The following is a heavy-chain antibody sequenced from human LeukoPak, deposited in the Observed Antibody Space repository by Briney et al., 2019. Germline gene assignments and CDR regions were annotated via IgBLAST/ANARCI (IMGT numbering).Heavy chain of an antibody. Sequence: PGGSLRLSCAASGFTFSSYAMSWVRQAPGKGLEWVSAISGSGGSTYYADSVKGRFTISRENAKNRLYPQMNNLRVGDTAVYYCARGSGSYPFDYWGQGTLVIVSS. V-gene: IGHV3-23*01. CDR3: ARGSGSYPFDY. D-gene: IGHD3-10*01. CDR2: ISGSGGST. J-gene: IGHJ4*02. CDR1: GFTFSSYA.